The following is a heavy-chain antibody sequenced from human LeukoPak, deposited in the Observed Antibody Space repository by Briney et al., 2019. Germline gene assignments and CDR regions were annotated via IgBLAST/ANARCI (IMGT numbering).Heavy chain of an antibody. CDR1: GFTFSSYD. V-gene: IGHV3-13*01. J-gene: IGHJ3*02. CDR2: IGTAGGT. Sequence: PGGSLRLSCAASGFTFSSYDMHWVRQATGKGLEWVSAIGTAGGTYYPGSVKGRFTISREKAKNTLYLQMNSLSAGDTDVYYCARALDYGDYPDAFDIWGQGTMVTVSS. CDR3: ARALDYGDYPDAFDI. D-gene: IGHD4-17*01.